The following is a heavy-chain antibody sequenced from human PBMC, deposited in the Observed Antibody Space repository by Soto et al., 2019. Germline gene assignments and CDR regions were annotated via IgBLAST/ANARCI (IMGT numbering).Heavy chain of an antibody. CDR2: IRSKAYGGTT. J-gene: IGHJ3*02. D-gene: IGHD3-22*01. CDR1: GLTFSSYG. V-gene: IGHV3-49*03. Sequence: GGSLRLSSTASGLTFSSYGMSWFRQAPGKGLEWVGFIRSKAYGGTTEYAASVKGRFTISRDDSKSIAYLQMNSLKTEDTAVYYCTRDPSLGYYYDSSGYYGDAFDIWGQGTMVTVSS. CDR3: TRDPSLGYYYDSSGYYGDAFDI.